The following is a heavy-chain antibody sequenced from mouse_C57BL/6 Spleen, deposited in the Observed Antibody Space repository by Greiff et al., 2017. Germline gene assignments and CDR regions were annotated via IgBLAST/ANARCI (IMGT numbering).Heavy chain of an antibody. V-gene: IGHV7-3*01. Sequence: EVQVVESGGGLVQPGGSLSLSCAASGFTFTDYYLSWVRQPPGKALEWLGFIRNKANGYTTEYSASVKGRFTISRDNSQSSLYLQMNARRAEDSATYYCARYGGITTVVATPYAMDYWGQGTSVTVSS. CDR1: GFTFTDYY. CDR2: IRNKANGYTT. D-gene: IGHD1-1*01. CDR3: ARYGGITTVVATPYAMDY. J-gene: IGHJ4*01.